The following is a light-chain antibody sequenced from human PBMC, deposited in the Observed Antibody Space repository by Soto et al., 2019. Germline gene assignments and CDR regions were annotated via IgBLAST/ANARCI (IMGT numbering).Light chain of an antibody. V-gene: IGLV1-47*01. CDR2: RNN. CDR3: AAWDDSLSGLWV. J-gene: IGLJ3*02. Sequence: VVTQPPSASGTPGQRVTISCSGSSSNIGSNYVYWYQQLPGTAPKLLIYRNNQRPSGVPDRFSGSKSGTSASLAISGLRSEDEADYYCAAWDDSLSGLWVFGGGTQLTVL. CDR1: SSNIGSNY.